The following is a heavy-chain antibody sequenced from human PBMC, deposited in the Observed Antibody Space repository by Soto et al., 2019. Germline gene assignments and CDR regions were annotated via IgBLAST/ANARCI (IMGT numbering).Heavy chain of an antibody. CDR1: GGSFSGYY. J-gene: IGHJ5*02. V-gene: IGHV4-34*01. D-gene: IGHD3-10*01. CDR3: ARCAYGSGFDP. Sequence: QVQLQQWGAGLLKPSETLSLTCAVYGGSFSGYYWSWIRQPPGKGLEWIGEINHSGSTNYNPSLKSRVTISVDTSKNQFSLKLSSVTAADTAVYYCARCAYGSGFDPWGQGTLVTVSS. CDR2: INHSGST.